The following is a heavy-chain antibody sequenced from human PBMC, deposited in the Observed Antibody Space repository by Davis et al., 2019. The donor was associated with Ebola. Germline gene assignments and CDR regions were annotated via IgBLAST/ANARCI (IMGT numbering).Heavy chain of an antibody. CDR3: SERGSSV. V-gene: IGHV4-59*11. Sequence: PSETLSLTCTVSGVSISRHYWSWIRQPPGKRLEWIGSIYYTGSAYYNSSLNSRVTISVDTSRNQFSLKLTSVTAADTAMYYCSERGSSVWGQGILVSVSS. D-gene: IGHD3-10*01. CDR1: GVSISRHY. J-gene: IGHJ1*01. CDR2: IYYTGSA.